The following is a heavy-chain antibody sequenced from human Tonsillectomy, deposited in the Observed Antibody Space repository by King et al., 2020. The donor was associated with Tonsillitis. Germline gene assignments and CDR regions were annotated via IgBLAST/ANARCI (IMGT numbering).Heavy chain of an antibody. CDR3: ARLVSLSYYFDY. CDR1: GVSFSGYY. V-gene: IGHV4-34*01. J-gene: IGHJ4*02. Sequence: VQLQQWGAGLLKPSETLSLPCAVYGVSFSGYYLSWLRQPPGKGLEWIGEINHGGSTNYNPSLKSRVTISVDTSKNQFSLKLTSVTAADTAVFYCARLVSLSYYFDYWGQGTLVTVSS. CDR2: INHGGST. D-gene: IGHD2-8*01.